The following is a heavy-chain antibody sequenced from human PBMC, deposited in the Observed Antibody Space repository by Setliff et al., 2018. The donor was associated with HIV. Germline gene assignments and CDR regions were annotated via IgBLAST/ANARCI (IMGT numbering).Heavy chain of an antibody. CDR2: FDPEDGET. CDR1: GYTFLNYD. V-gene: IGHV1-24*01. J-gene: IGHJ1*01. Sequence: ASVKVSCKASGYTFLNYDINWLRQAPGKGLEWMANFDPEDGETFYAQKFQGRLTMTEDTSTDTAYMELSSLRSDDTAMYYCATDPGYSSTWYSESFQHWGQGTEVTVSS. D-gene: IGHD6-13*01. CDR3: ATDPGYSSTWYSESFQH.